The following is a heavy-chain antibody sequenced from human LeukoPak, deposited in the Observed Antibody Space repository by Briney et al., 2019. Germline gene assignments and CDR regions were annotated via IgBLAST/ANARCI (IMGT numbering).Heavy chain of an antibody. Sequence: GNSLKISCKGSGYSFANYWIGWVRQMPGKGLEWMGIVYPADSDIRYSPSFQGQVTISADKSISAAYLQWSSLKASDTAMYYCARRGGGYVDYWGQGTLVTVSS. CDR2: VYPADSDI. V-gene: IGHV5-51*01. CDR1: GYSFANYW. J-gene: IGHJ4*02. D-gene: IGHD2-15*01. CDR3: ARRGGGYVDY.